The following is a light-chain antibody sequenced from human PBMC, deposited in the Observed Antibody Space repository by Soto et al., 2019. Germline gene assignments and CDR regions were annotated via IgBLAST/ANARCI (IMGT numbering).Light chain of an antibody. V-gene: IGKV3-20*01. CDR2: GAS. CDR1: QSVTNNY. Sequence: EIVLTQSPGTLSLSPGEEATLSCRASQSVTNNYLAWYQQRPGQAPRLLIYGASSRASGIPDRFSGSGSGTDFTLTISRLEPEDFAVYYCQQYVNSPLTFGGGTKVDIK. J-gene: IGKJ4*01. CDR3: QQYVNSPLT.